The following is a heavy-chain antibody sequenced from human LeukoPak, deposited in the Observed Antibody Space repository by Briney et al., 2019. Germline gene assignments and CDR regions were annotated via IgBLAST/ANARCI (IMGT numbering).Heavy chain of an antibody. CDR3: ARVRSTMVRGYYYYGMDA. CDR2: IYSGGST. J-gene: IGHJ6*02. V-gene: IGHV3-66*01. D-gene: IGHD3-10*01. Sequence: GGSLRLSCAASGFTVSSNYMSWVRQAPGKGLEWVSVIYSGGSTYYADSVKGRFTISRDNSENTLYLQMNSLRAEDTAVYYCARVRSTMVRGYYYYGMDAWGQGTTVTVSS. CDR1: GFTVSSNY.